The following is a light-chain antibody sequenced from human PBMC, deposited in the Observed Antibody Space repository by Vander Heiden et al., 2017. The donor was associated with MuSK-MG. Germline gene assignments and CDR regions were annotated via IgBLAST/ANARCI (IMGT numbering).Light chain of an antibody. Sequence: DIQMTQSPSSLSASVGDRVTITCRASQGISNSLAWYQQKPGKAPKLLLYAASRLESGVPSRFSGSGSGTDYTLTISSLQPEDFATYYCQQYYSTHKFGQGTKVEIK. V-gene: IGKV1-NL1*01. CDR3: QQYYSTHK. CDR1: QGISNS. CDR2: AAS. J-gene: IGKJ1*01.